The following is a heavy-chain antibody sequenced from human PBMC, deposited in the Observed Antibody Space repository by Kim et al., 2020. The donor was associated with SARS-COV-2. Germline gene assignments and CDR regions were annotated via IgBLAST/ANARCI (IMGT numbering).Heavy chain of an antibody. V-gene: IGHV3-7*01. Sequence: KYYVDSVKGRFTISRDNAKNSLYLQMNSLRAEDTAVYSCARGGRSYAFDIWGQGTMVTVSS. CDR3: ARGGRSYAFDI. J-gene: IGHJ3*02. CDR2: K.